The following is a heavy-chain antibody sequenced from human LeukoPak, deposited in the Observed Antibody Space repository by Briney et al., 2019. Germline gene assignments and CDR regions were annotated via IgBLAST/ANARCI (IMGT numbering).Heavy chain of an antibody. CDR1: GGSFSGYY. CDR3: ARVGSSTSWRMWGLDY. Sequence: PSETLSLTCAVYGGSFSGYYWSWIRQPPGKGLEWIGEINHSGSTNYNPSLKSRVTISVDTSKNQFSLKLSSVTAADTAVYYCARVGSSTSWRMWGLDYWGQGTLVTVSS. D-gene: IGHD2-2*01. V-gene: IGHV4-34*01. J-gene: IGHJ4*02. CDR2: INHSGST.